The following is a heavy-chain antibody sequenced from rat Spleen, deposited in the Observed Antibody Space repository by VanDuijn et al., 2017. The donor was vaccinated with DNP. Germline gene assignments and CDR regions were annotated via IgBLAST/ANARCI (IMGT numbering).Heavy chain of an antibody. CDR3: ATIPHYFDH. Sequence: EVQLVESGGGLVQPGRSLKLSCAASGFTFSDYNMAWVRQAPKKGLEWVATILYDGSRTYYRDSVKGRFTISRDHAKSTLYLQMDSLRSEDSATYYCATIPHYFDHWGQGVMVTVSS. CDR1: GFTFSDYN. J-gene: IGHJ2*01. D-gene: IGHD3-8*01. V-gene: IGHV5S10*01. CDR2: ILYDGSRT.